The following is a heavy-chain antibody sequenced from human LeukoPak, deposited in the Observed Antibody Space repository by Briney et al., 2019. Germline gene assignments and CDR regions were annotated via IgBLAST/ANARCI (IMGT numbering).Heavy chain of an antibody. CDR2: MNPNSGNT. D-gene: IGHD3-22*01. J-gene: IGHJ1*01. CDR1: GYTFTSYD. CDR3: ARDPSIYDSSGYYFHASEYFQH. V-gene: IGHV1-8*01. Sequence: ASVKVSCKASGYTFTSYDINWVRQAPGQGLEWMGWMNPNSGNTGYAQKFQGRVTMTTDTSTSTAYMELRSLRSDDTAVYYCARDPSIYDSSGYYFHASEYFQHWGQGTLVTVSS.